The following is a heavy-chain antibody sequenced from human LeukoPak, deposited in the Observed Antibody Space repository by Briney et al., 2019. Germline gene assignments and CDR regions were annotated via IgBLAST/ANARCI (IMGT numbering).Heavy chain of an antibody. D-gene: IGHD6-13*01. J-gene: IGHJ4*02. Sequence: GESLRLSCVASGFTFDDYAMHWVRQAPGKGLEWVSGITWNSGSIGYADSVKGRFTISRDNAKNSLYLQMNSLRAEDTAMYYCARDSAGNDYWGQGTLVTVSS. V-gene: IGHV3-9*01. CDR1: GFTFDDYA. CDR2: ITWNSGSI. CDR3: ARDSAGNDY.